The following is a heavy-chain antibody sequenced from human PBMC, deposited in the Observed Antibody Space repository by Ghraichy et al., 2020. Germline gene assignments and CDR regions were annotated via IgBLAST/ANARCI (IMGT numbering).Heavy chain of an antibody. D-gene: IGHD3-10*01. CDR1: GGSISGLY. CDR2: TSYSGDT. J-gene: IGHJ4*02. V-gene: IGHV4-59*08. Sequence: SQTLSLTCTVSGGSISGLYWSWIRQPPGKGLEWIGFTSYSGDTNYNPSLKSRATISMDTSKKQFSLKVTSVTAADTAVYYCARHEPGRSGTFDYWGQGTLVAVSS. CDR3: ARHEPGRSGTFDY.